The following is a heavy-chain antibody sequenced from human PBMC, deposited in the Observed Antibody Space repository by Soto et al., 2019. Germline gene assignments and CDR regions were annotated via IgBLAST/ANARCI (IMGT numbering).Heavy chain of an antibody. CDR1: GFTFSSYG. Sequence: QVQLVESGGGMVQPGRSLRLSCAASGFTFSSYGMHWVRQAPGKGLEWVAVISYDGSNKYYADSVKGRFTISRDNSKNTLYLQMNSLTAEGTAVYYCAKGEGFRRADYFDYWGQGTLVTVSS. J-gene: IGHJ4*02. CDR2: ISYDGSNK. V-gene: IGHV3-30*18. CDR3: AKGEGFRRADYFDY. D-gene: IGHD6-13*01.